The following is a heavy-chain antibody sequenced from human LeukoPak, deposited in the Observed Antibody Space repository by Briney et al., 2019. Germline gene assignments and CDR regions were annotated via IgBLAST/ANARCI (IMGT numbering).Heavy chain of an antibody. J-gene: IGHJ6*03. CDR2: ISAYNGNT. Sequence: ASVKVSRKASGYTFTNYGISWVRQAPGQGLEWMRWISAYNGNTNYAQKLQGRVNMTTDTSTSTAYMELRRLRSDDAGVYYCARLGGSSSPYYYYYMDVWGTGTTVTVSS. D-gene: IGHD6-6*01. V-gene: IGHV1-18*01. CDR3: ARLGGSSSPYYYYYMDV. CDR1: GYTFTNYG.